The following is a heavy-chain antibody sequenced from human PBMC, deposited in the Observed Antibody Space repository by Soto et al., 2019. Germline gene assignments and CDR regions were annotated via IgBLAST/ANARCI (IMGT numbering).Heavy chain of an antibody. CDR1: GGSFNNYA. J-gene: IGHJ4*02. D-gene: IGHD6-13*01. CDR2: IIPMSGTA. CDR3: ASSYGTSWYGDY. Sequence: QVQLVQSGAEVTKPGSSVKVSCKASGGSFNNYAVTWVRQAPGQGLEWMGGIIPMSGTANYAQKFQGRVTITADKSTSTAYMELSSLRYDDTAVYYCASSYGTSWYGDYWGQGTLVTVSS. V-gene: IGHV1-69*06.